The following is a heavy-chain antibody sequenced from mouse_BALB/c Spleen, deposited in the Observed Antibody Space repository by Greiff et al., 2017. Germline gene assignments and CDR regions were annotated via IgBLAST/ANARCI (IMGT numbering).Heavy chain of an antibody. CDR1: GFNIKDYY. Sequence: VQLQQSGAELVRSGASVKLSCTASGFNIKDYYMHCVKQRPEQGLEWIGWIDPENGDTEYAPKFQGKATMTADTSSNTAYLQLSSLTSEDTAVYYCNAGNFDYWGQGTSVTVSS. CDR3: NAGNFDY. V-gene: IGHV14-4*02. D-gene: IGHD2-1*01. J-gene: IGHJ4*01. CDR2: IDPENGDT.